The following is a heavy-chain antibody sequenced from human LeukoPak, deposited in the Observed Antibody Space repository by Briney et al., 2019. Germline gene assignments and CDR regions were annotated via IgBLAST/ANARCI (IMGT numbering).Heavy chain of an antibody. D-gene: IGHD3-10*01. CDR3: AKPLMRDRWFGES. Sequence: GGSLRLSCAASGFTFGYYGIHWVRQAPGKGLEWVAFIRYDGNDKYYAKSVKGRFTISRDTSRNTVSLQMNSLRLEDTAIYYCAKPLMRDRWFGESWGQGTLVTVSS. J-gene: IGHJ5*02. CDR1: GFTFGYYG. CDR2: IRYDGNDK. V-gene: IGHV3-30*02.